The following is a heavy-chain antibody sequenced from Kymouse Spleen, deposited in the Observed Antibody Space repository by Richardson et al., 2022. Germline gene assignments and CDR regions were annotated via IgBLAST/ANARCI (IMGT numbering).Heavy chain of an antibody. CDR3: ARVYSSRSFDY. CDR1: GGSFSGYY. D-gene: IGHD6-13*01. CDR2: INHSGST. J-gene: IGHJ4*02. V-gene: IGHV4-34*01. Sequence: QVQLQQWGAGLLKPSETLSLTCAVYGGSFSGYYWSWIRQPPGKGLEWIGEINHSGSTNYNPSLKSRVTISVDTSKNQFSLKLSSVTAADTAVYYCARVYSSRSFDYWGQGTLVTVSS.